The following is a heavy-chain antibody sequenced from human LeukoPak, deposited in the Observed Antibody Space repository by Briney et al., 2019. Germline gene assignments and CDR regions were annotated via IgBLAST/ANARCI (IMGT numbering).Heavy chain of an antibody. CDR1: GFTLSNHW. V-gene: IGHV3-74*01. CDR3: AREYNSGPKQTDAFDI. D-gene: IGHD3-22*01. Sequence: GGSLRLSCAASGFTLSNHWMHWVRQAPGKGLVWVSRISGDEIWTSYADSVKGRFIISRDNAKDTLYLQMNSLRTEDTAVYYCAREYNSGPKQTDAFDIWGQGTTVTVSS. CDR2: ISGDEIWT. J-gene: IGHJ3*02.